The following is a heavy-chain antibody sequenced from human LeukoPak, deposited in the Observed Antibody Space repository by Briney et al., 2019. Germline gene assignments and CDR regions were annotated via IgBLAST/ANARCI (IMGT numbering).Heavy chain of an antibody. CDR1: GFTFSGSA. J-gene: IGHJ4*02. CDR2: IRSKANSYAT. Sequence: GGSLRLSCAASGFTFSGSAMHWVRQASGKGLEWVGRIRSKANSYATAYAASVKGRFTISRDDSKNTAYLQMNSLKTEDTAVYYCTRYSLCYDSSGYYGFCDYWGQGTLVTVSS. CDR3: TRYSLCYDSSGYYGFCDY. D-gene: IGHD3-22*01. V-gene: IGHV3-73*01.